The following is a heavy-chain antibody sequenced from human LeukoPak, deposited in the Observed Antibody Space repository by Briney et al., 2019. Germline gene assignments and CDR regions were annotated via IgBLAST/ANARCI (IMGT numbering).Heavy chain of an antibody. V-gene: IGHV4-38-2*02. CDR2: IYHSGST. CDR1: GYSISSGYY. D-gene: IGHD3-10*01. CDR3: ARGNMVRGVITLID. Sequence: PSETLSLTCTVSGYSISSGYYWGWIRQPPGKGLEWIGSIYHSGSTYYNPSLKSRVTISVDTSKNQFSLKLSSVTAADTAVYYCARGNMVRGVITLIDWGQGTMVTVSS. J-gene: IGHJ3*01.